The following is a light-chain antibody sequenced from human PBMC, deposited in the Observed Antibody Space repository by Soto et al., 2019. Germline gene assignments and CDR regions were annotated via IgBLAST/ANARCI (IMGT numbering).Light chain of an antibody. CDR2: GAS. Sequence: EIVLTQSPGTLSLSPGERATLSCRASRSVSSSYLAWYQQKPGQAPRLLIYGASSRATGIPDRFSGSGSGTDFTLTISRLEHEDLAVYYCQQYGSSAWTFGQGTKVEIK. CDR1: RSVSSSY. J-gene: IGKJ1*01. V-gene: IGKV3-20*01. CDR3: QQYGSSAWT.